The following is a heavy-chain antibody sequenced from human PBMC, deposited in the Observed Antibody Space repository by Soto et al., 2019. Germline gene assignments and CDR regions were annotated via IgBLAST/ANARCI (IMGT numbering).Heavy chain of an antibody. CDR3: ARDTGYYDSSGYYQRYFDL. Sequence: EVQLVESGGGLVKPGGSLRLSCAASGFTFSSYSMNWVRQAPGKGLEWVSSISSSSSYIYYADSVKGRFTISRDNAKNSLYLQMNSLRAEDTAVYYCARDTGYYDSSGYYQRYFDLWGRGTLVTVSS. V-gene: IGHV3-21*01. CDR2: ISSSSSYI. CDR1: GFTFSSYS. J-gene: IGHJ2*01. D-gene: IGHD3-22*01.